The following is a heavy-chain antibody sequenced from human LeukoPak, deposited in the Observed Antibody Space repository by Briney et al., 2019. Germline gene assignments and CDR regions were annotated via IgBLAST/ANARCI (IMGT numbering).Heavy chain of an antibody. D-gene: IGHD2-21*02. CDR2: INHIGTT. J-gene: IGHJ6*03. V-gene: IGHV4-34*01. Sequence: SETLSLTCNVSGGSFNGYYWTWIRQPPGKGLEWIAKINHIGTTNHNPSLKSRVTVSTDTSKKQFFLKLTSVTAADTALYYCARLVVTAPQYHYYMDVWGEGTTVTVSS. CDR1: GGSFNGYY. CDR3: ARLVVTAPQYHYYMDV.